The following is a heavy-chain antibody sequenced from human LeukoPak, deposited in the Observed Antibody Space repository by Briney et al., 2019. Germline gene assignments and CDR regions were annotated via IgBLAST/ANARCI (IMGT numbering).Heavy chain of an antibody. V-gene: IGHV1-24*01. Sequence: ASVKVSCKVSGYTLTELSMHWVRQAPGKGLGWMGGFDPEDGETIYAQKFQGRVTMTEDTSTDTAYMELSSLRSEDTAVYYCATRSEAVADPNDAFDIWGQGTMVTVSS. CDR3: ATRSEAVADPNDAFDI. J-gene: IGHJ3*02. CDR2: FDPEDGET. D-gene: IGHD6-19*01. CDR1: GYTLTELS.